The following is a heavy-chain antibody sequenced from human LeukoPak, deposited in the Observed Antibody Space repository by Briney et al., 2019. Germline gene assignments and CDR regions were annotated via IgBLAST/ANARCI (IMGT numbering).Heavy chain of an antibody. V-gene: IGHV3-53*01. Sequence: GGSLRLSCAPSWFTVSDNYITWLRQAPGRGVAWVSIIYGGSTYYPDSLKGRFTISRDNCKNTVYLQMNILIAKDTAVYYCARDFQGVHRTTNSYTYYCYMDAWGKGTTVIVSS. J-gene: IGHJ6*03. CDR3: ARDFQGVHRTTNSYTYYCYMDA. CDR1: WFTVSDNY. D-gene: IGHD2/OR15-2a*01. CDR2: IYGGST.